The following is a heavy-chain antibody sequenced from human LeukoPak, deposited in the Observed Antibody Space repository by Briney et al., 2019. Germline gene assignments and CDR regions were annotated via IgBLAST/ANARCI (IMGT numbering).Heavy chain of an antibody. CDR3: ARYPMYPGDYYGMDV. J-gene: IGHJ6*02. Sequence: PSETLSLTCTVSGGSISSSSYYWGWIRQPPGKGLEWIGSIYYSGSTYYNPSLKSRVTISVDTSKNQFSLKLSSVTAADTAVYYCARYPMYPGDYYGMDVWGQGTTVTVSS. CDR2: IYYSGST. D-gene: IGHD3-10*02. CDR1: GGSISSSSYY. V-gene: IGHV4-39*01.